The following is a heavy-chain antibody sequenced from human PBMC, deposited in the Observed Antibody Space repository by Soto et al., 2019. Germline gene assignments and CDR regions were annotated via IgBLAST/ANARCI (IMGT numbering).Heavy chain of an antibody. CDR2: IGSKTNNYAT. CDR1: GFTFSGSA. Sequence: EVQLVESGGGLVQPGGSLKLSCAASGFTFSGSAMHWVRQASGKGLEWVGRIGSKTNNYATAYAAPVKGRFTISRDDSKNTLYLQMNSLRAEDTAVYYCEKVLVRITIFHGRSIRNYGMDVWGQGTTVTVSS. V-gene: IGHV3-73*02. D-gene: IGHD3-9*01. CDR3: EKVLVRITIFHGRSIRNYGMDV. J-gene: IGHJ6*02.